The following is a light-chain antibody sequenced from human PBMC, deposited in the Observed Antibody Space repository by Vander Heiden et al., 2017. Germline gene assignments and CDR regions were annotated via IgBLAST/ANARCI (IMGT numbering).Light chain of an antibody. CDR3: QHEDNLHIT. V-gene: IGKV1-33*01. CDR2: DAS. Sequence: DIQMTQSPSSLSASVGDRVTITCQASQDISNYLNWYQQKPGKAPKLLIYDASNLETGVPSRFSGSGSGTDFTFTISSLQPEDLATYYCQHEDNLHITFGHGTKVDIK. CDR1: QDISNY. J-gene: IGKJ3*01.